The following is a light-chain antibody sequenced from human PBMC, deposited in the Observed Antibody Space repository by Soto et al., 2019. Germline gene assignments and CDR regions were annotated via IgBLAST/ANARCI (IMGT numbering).Light chain of an antibody. CDR2: DAS. Sequence: ETVLTQSPATLSLSPGERATLSCRASQSVSSYLAWYQQKPGQAPRLLISDASNRATGIPARFSGSGSGTDFTLTISSLEPEDFAVYYCQQRSNWPLTFGGGTKLEIK. J-gene: IGKJ4*01. CDR3: QQRSNWPLT. V-gene: IGKV3-11*01. CDR1: QSVSSY.